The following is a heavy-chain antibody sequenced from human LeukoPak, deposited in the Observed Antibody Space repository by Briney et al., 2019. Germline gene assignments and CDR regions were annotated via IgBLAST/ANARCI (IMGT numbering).Heavy chain of an antibody. CDR1: GFTFSSNW. CDR3: ARVDIVVVVAALGWFDP. CDR2: INKGGSEK. V-gene: IGHV3-7*03. D-gene: IGHD2-15*01. Sequence: GGSLRLSCAASGFTFSSNWMSWVRQAPGKGLEWVADINKGGSEKYYVDSVKGRFTISRDNAKNSLYLQMNSLRAEDTAVYYCARVDIVVVVAALGWFDPWGQGTLVTVSS. J-gene: IGHJ5*02.